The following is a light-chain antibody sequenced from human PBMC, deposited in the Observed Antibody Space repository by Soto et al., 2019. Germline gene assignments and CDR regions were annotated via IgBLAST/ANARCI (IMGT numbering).Light chain of an antibody. CDR1: QSVSTS. J-gene: IGKJ4*01. V-gene: IGKV3-11*01. Sequence: EIVLTQSPATLSLSPGDRATLSCRASQSVSTSLAWYQQKPGQSPRLLIYDASNRATGSPARFSGSGSGTDFTLTISILEPGDFAVYYCQQRSNWPPLLTFGGGTTVEIK. CDR3: QQRSNWPPLLT. CDR2: DAS.